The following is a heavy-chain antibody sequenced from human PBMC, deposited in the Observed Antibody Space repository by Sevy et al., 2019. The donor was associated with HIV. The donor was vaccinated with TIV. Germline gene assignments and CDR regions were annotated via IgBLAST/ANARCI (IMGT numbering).Heavy chain of an antibody. D-gene: IGHD3-22*01. J-gene: IGHJ4*02. CDR3: ARVPPYYDSNVSDF. CDR1: GFTFSSHS. CDR2: ISGTGNTI. V-gene: IGHV3-48*02. Sequence: GGSLRLSCAASGFTFSSHSMNWVRQTPGKGLEWISDISGTGNTIYYADSVKGRFTISRDNAKNSRYLQLKSLRDEDTAIYYCARVPPYYDSNVSDFWGQGSLVTVS.